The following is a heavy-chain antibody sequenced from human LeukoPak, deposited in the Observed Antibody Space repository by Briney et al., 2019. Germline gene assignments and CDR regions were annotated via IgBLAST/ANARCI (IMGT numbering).Heavy chain of an antibody. V-gene: IGHV1-2*04. CDR1: GYTFTGYY. J-gene: IGHJ4*02. CDR3: ARGRGDYPHDY. D-gene: IGHD4-17*01. CDR2: INPNSGGT. Sequence: GASVKVSCKASGYTFTGYYMHWLRQAPGQGLEWMGWINPNSGGTNYAQKFQSWVTMTRDTSISTAYMELSRLRSDDTAVYYCARGRGDYPHDYWGQGTLVTVSS.